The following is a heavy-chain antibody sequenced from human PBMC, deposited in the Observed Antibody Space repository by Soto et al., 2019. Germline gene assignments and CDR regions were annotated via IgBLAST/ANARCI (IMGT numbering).Heavy chain of an antibody. J-gene: IGHJ4*01. CDR1: GGTFSSYA. V-gene: IGHV1-69*01. Sequence: QVQLVQSGAELKKPGSSVKVSCKASGGTFSSYAISWVRQAPGQGLEWMGGIIPIFGTANYAQKFQGIVTTTADETTSTAYMGESSLSSEDTAVYYCARRGDCIGGSCYSYLAAYWGPGTVVTV. CDR3: ARRGDCIGGSCYSYLAAY. CDR2: IIPIFGTA. D-gene: IGHD2-15*01.